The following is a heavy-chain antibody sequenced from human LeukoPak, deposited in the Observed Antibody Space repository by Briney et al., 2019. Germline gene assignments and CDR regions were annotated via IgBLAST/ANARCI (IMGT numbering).Heavy chain of an antibody. D-gene: IGHD4-17*01. CDR1: GFTFSSYS. J-gene: IGHJ3*02. Sequence: GGSLRLSCTASGFTFSSYSMNWVRQAPGKGLEWVSSISSSSSYIYYADSVKGRFTISRDNAKNSLYLQMNSLRAEDTAVYYCAREKASTVTYDTFDIWGQGTMVTVSS. V-gene: IGHV3-21*01. CDR2: ISSSSSYI. CDR3: AREKASTVTYDTFDI.